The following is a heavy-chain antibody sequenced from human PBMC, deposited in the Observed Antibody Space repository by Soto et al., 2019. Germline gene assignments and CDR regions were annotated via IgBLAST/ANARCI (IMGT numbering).Heavy chain of an antibody. J-gene: IGHJ6*02. CDR3: ARGRPRGALYYYYGMDV. CDR2: MNPNSGNT. CDR1: GYTFTSYD. Sequence: QVQLVQSGAEVKKPGASVTVSCKASGYTFTSYDINWVRQATGQALEWMGWMNPNSGNTGYAQKFQGRVTMTRNTSISTAYMELISLRSEDTAVYYCARGRPRGALYYYYGMDVWGQGTTVTVSS. V-gene: IGHV1-8*01. D-gene: IGHD1-26*01.